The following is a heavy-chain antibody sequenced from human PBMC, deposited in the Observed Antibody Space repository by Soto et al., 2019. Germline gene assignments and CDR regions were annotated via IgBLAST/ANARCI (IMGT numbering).Heavy chain of an antibody. V-gene: IGHV5-51*01. D-gene: IGHD3-10*01. CDR2: IYPGDSET. J-gene: IGHJ4*02. CDR1: GYSFSNFW. Sequence: GESLKISCQGFGYSFSNFWIGWVRQMPGKGLEWIGIIYPGDSETRYSPSFQGQATISADKSIGSAYLQWSSLKASDSAIYYCARRPSHGSGRWHLDYWGPGTLVTVSS. CDR3: ARRPSHGSGRWHLDY.